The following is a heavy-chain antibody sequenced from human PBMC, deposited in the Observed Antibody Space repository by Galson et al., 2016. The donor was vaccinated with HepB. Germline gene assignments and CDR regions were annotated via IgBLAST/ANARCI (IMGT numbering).Heavy chain of an antibody. Sequence: SETLSLTCTVSRGSISGYYWNWIRLPPGKGLEWIGYIYYSGSTNYNPSLKSRVTISVDTSKNQFSLKLSSVTAADTAVYYCARRPYGDAFDIWGQGTVVTVSS. CDR1: RGSISGYY. V-gene: IGHV4-59*08. CDR2: IYYSGST. D-gene: IGHD3-16*01. J-gene: IGHJ3*02. CDR3: ARRPYGDAFDI.